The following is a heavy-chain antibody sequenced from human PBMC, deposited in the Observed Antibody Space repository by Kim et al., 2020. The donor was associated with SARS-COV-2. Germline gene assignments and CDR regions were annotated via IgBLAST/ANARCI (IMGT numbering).Heavy chain of an antibody. J-gene: IGHJ5*02. CDR2: ISRNSVSI. D-gene: IGHD2-2*01. CDR1: GFTFADYA. CDR3: VKDAGYCTSTSCYGWFDA. Sequence: GGSLRLSCAASGFTFADYAMHWVRQAPGKGLEWVSGISRNSVSIGYADSVKGRFTISRDNAHNSLYLQLNSLRAEDTAVYQCVKDAGYCTSTSCYGWFDAWGQGSLVTVSS. V-gene: IGHV3-9*01.